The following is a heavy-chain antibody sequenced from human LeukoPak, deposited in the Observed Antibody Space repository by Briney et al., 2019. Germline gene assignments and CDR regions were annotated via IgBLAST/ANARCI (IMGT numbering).Heavy chain of an antibody. D-gene: IGHD6-19*01. CDR1: GYTFTSYD. J-gene: IGHJ6*03. Sequence: GASVKVSCKASGYTFTSYDINWVRQATGQGLEWMGWMNPNSGNTGYAQKFQGRVTITRNTSISTAYMELSLRSEDTAVYYCARAHQELVAGHYYMDVWGEGTTVTVSS. V-gene: IGHV1-8*03. CDR2: MNPNSGNT. CDR3: ARAHQELVAGHYYMDV.